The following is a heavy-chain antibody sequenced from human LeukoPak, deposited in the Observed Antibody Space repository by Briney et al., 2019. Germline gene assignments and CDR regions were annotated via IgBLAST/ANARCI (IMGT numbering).Heavy chain of an antibody. CDR3: ARDSLHYYDSSGYPFDY. V-gene: IGHV3-21*01. CDR2: ISSSSSYI. CDR1: GFTFSSYS. J-gene: IGHJ4*02. D-gene: IGHD3-22*01. Sequence: GGSLRLSCAASGFTFSSYSMSWVRQAPGKGLEWVSSISSSSSYIYYADSVKGRFTISRDNAKNSLYLQMNSLRAEDTAVYYCARDSLHYYDSSGYPFDYWGQGTLVTVSS.